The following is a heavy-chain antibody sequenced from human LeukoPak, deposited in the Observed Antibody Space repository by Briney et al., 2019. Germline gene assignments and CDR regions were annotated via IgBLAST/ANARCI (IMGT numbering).Heavy chain of an antibody. J-gene: IGHJ4*02. Sequence: GGSLRLSCAASGLTFSSYGMHWVRQAPGKGLEWVAVISYDGSNKYYADSVKGRFTISRDNSKSTLYLQMNSLRAEDTAVYYCAKDHPPRVGYYGSGSYYNVYDYWGQGTLVTVSS. CDR1: GLTFSSYG. CDR3: AKDHPPRVGYYGSGSYYNVYDY. V-gene: IGHV3-30*18. D-gene: IGHD3-10*01. CDR2: ISYDGSNK.